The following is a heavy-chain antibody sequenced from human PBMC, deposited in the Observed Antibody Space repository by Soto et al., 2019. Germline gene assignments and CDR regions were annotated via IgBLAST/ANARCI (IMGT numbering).Heavy chain of an antibody. CDR2: ISYDGSNK. V-gene: IGHV3-30-3*01. Sequence: GGSLRLSCAASGFTFSSYAMHWVRQAPGKGLEWVAVISYDGSNKYYADSVKGRFTISRDNSKNTLYLQMNSLRADDRAVYYCASDYGVRPSGDCSGGSCPTDYYYYGMDVWGKGTTVTVSS. D-gene: IGHD2-15*01. J-gene: IGHJ6*04. CDR3: ASDYGVRPSGDCSGGSCPTDYYYYGMDV. CDR1: GFTFSSYA.